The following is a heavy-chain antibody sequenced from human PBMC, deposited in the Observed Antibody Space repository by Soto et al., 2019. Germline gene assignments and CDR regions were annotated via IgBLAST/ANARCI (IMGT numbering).Heavy chain of an antibody. Sequence: GGSLRLSCAASGFTFGDYAMHWVRQVPGKGLEWVSGFKWNSGDVGYADSVKGRFTISRDNARNSLYLQMNSLRPEDTAVYYCAKDRSMGSPYYGMDFWGQGTMVTVSS. D-gene: IGHD1-26*01. CDR1: GFTFGDYA. V-gene: IGHV3-9*01. J-gene: IGHJ6*02. CDR2: FKWNSGDV. CDR3: AKDRSMGSPYYGMDF.